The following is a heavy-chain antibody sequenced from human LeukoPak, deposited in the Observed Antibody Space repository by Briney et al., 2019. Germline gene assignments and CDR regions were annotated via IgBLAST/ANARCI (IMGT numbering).Heavy chain of an antibody. CDR2: ISYDGSQK. CDR3: ARDKDGWGIHDF. J-gene: IGHJ4*02. D-gene: IGHD3-16*01. V-gene: IGHV3-30*03. CDR1: GFSFSDYG. Sequence: GGSLRLSCAASGFSFSDYGLRWVRQAPGKGLEWVAFISYDGSQKNFADSVKGRFTTSRDNSKFTMYLEMNSLRAEDTAVYFCARDKDGWGIHDFWGQGTLVTVSS.